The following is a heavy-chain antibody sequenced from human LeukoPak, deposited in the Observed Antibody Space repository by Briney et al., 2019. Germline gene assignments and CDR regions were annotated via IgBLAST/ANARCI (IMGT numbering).Heavy chain of an antibody. CDR2: INAYNGNT. D-gene: IGHD2/OR15-2a*01. CDR3: ARERGPSQYFPFDY. J-gene: IGHJ4*02. V-gene: IGHV1-18*04. CDR1: GYTFTSYG. Sequence: ASVKVSCKASGYTFTSYGISWVRQAPGQGLEWMGWINAYNGNTNYAQRLQGRVTMTTDTSTSTAYMELRSLRSDDTAVYYCARERGPSQYFPFDYWGQGTLVTVSS.